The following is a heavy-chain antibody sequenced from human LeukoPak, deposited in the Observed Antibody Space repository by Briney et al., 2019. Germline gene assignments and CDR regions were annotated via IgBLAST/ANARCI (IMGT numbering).Heavy chain of an antibody. V-gene: IGHV3-30-3*01. Sequence: PGGSLRLSCAASGFTFSSYAMHWVCQAPGKGLEWVAVISYDGSNKYYADSVKGRFTISRDNSKNTLYLQMNSLRAEDTAVYYCARWELLDDAFDIWGQGTMVTVSS. CDR2: ISYDGSNK. CDR3: ARWELLDDAFDI. CDR1: GFTFSSYA. D-gene: IGHD1-26*01. J-gene: IGHJ3*02.